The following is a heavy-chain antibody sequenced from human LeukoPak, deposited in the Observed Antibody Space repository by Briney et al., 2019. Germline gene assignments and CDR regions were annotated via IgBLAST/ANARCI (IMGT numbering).Heavy chain of an antibody. D-gene: IGHD3-22*01. CDR3: ASPPGYDSGPLDY. Sequence: PGGSLRLSCAASGFTFNNYAMSWVRQAPGKGLEWVSTISSSGANTYYADSVKGRFTISRDNSKNTLYLQMNSLRAEDTAVYYCASPPGYDSGPLDYWGQGTLVTVSS. CDR1: GFTFNNYA. CDR2: ISSSGANT. J-gene: IGHJ4*02. V-gene: IGHV3-23*01.